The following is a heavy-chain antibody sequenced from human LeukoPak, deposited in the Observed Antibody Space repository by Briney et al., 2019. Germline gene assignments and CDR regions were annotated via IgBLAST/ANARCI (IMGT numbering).Heavy chain of an antibody. D-gene: IGHD3-10*01. J-gene: IGHJ6*02. CDR1: GFTFSSYA. CDR2: ISGSGGST. Sequence: GGSLRLSCAASGFTFSSYAMSWVRQAPGKGLEWVSAISGSGGSTYYADSVKGRFTISRDNSKNTLYLQMNSLRAEDTAVYYCAKDLLPVGSYYYYYYYGMDVWGQGTLVTVSS. CDR3: AKDLLPVGSYYYYYYYGMDV. V-gene: IGHV3-23*01.